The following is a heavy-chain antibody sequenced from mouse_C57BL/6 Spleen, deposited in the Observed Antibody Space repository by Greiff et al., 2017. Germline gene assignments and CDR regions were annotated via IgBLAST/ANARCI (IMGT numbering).Heavy chain of an antibody. CDR3: AKGDYSNSLAHYSMDY. CDR2: INPGSGGT. D-gene: IGHD2-5*01. J-gene: IGHJ4*01. CDR1: GYAFTNYL. Sequence: QVQLQQSGAELVRPGTSVKVSCKASGYAFTNYLIAWVKQRPGQGLEWIGVINPGSGGTNYNEKFKGKATLTVDKSSSTAYMQLSSLTSEDSAVFVCAKGDYSNSLAHYSMDYWGQGTSVTVSS. V-gene: IGHV1-54*01.